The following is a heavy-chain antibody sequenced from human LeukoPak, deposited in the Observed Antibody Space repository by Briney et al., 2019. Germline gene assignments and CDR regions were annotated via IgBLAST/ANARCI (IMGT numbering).Heavy chain of an antibody. D-gene: IGHD1-14*01. CDR1: PDSTTSNF. J-gene: IGHJ4*02. V-gene: IGHV4-4*02. CDR2: IHRSGST. CDR3: AREIVGGFNPGAY. Sequence: SETLSLTCTVSPDSTTSNFWSWVRQPLGKGLEWIREIHRSGSTNYNPSLQSRVTISIDRSKNQIALELSSVTAADTAVYYCAREIVGGFNPGAYWGQGTLVTVSS.